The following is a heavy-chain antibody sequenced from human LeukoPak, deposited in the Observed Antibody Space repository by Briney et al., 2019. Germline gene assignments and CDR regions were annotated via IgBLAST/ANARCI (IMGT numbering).Heavy chain of an antibody. D-gene: IGHD2-2*01. CDR2: IYYSGRT. Sequence: SQTLSLTCTVSGGXISSAAYYWTWIRQHPGKSLEWIGHIYYSGRTDYNPTLKSRVNVSIDTSKNQFSLRVNSVTAADTAVYYCGRGGGRSSTGMDVWGQGTTVTVSS. V-gene: IGHV4-31*03. CDR3: GRGGGRSSTGMDV. CDR1: GGXISSAAYY. J-gene: IGHJ6*02.